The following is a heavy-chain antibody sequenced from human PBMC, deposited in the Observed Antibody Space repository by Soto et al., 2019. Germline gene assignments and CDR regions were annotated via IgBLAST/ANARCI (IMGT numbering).Heavy chain of an antibody. D-gene: IGHD3-10*01. CDR1: GGSFSGYY. Sequence: QVQLQQWGAGLLKPSETLSLTCAVYGGSFSGYYWSWIRQPPGKGLEWIGEINHSGSTNYNPSLKSLVTLSVDTAKNQVSLKLSSVTASDTALYYCAGFTYPRYYYGSVSYYKNWGQGTLVTVSS. CDR2: INHSGST. J-gene: IGHJ4*02. V-gene: IGHV4-34*01. CDR3: AGFTYPRYYYGSVSYYKN.